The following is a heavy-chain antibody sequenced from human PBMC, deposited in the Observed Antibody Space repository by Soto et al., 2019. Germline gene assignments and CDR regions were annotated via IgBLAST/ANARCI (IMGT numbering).Heavy chain of an antibody. V-gene: IGHV1-3*04. D-gene: IGHD3-16*01. CDR2: IHTGDGDT. CDR3: ARVPRYTSDVVQVPAVMFDDWFVP. J-gene: IGHJ5*02. CDR1: GYTFNRYA. Sequence: QVQLVQSGAEVKKPGASVKLSCKTSGYTFNRYAVQWVRQAPGQTFEWLGWIHTGDGDTKYSQKFRNGLTITRDTSTTTAYMELSNLRSEDTAIYYCARVPRYTSDVVQVPAVMFDDWFVPWGQGTLVTVSS.